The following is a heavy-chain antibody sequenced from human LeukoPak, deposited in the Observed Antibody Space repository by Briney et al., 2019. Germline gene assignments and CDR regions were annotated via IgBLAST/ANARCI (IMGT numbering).Heavy chain of an antibody. V-gene: IGHV3-30-3*01. CDR3: ARETGSGWPLDY. J-gene: IGHJ4*02. Sequence: GGSLRLSCAASGFTFSSYAMHWVHQAPGKGLEWVAVISYDGSNKYYADSVKGRFTISRDNSKNTLYLQMNSLRAEDTAVYYCARETGSGWPLDYWGQGTLVTVSS. D-gene: IGHD6-19*01. CDR1: GFTFSSYA. CDR2: ISYDGSNK.